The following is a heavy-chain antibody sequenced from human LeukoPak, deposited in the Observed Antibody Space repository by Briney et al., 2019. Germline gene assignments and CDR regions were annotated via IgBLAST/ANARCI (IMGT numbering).Heavy chain of an antibody. J-gene: IGHJ4*02. D-gene: IGHD3-9*01. Sequence: ASVKVSCKPSGYTFTTFPINWVRQAPGQGLEWMGWINTTTGNPTYAQGLTGQFVFSLDTSVSTAYLPITSLKTEDIGVYYCARGHDTTGYFAYWGQGSLVTVSS. CDR1: GYTFTTFP. CDR3: ARGHDTTGYFAY. CDR2: INTTTGNP. V-gene: IGHV7-4-1*02.